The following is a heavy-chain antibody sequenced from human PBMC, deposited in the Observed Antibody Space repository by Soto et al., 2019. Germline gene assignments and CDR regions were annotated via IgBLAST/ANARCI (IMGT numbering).Heavy chain of an antibody. J-gene: IGHJ4*02. CDR3: ARDYDSSGSFDY. V-gene: IGHV1-2*02. D-gene: IGHD3-22*01. Sequence: SVKVSCKASGDTFTGYYMHWVRQAPGQGLEWMGWINPNSGGTNYAQKFQGRVTMTRDTSISTAYMELSRLRSDDTAVYYCARDYDSSGSFDYWGQGTLVTVSS. CDR1: GDTFTGYY. CDR2: INPNSGGT.